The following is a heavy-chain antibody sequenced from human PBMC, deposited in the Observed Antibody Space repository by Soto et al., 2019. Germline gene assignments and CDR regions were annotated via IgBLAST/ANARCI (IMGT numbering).Heavy chain of an antibody. CDR1: GFTFSSHT. CDR3: ARDDERGSDCDLGY. J-gene: IGHJ4*02. V-gene: IGHV3-30-3*01. CDR2: IYPDGNGK. D-gene: IGHD1-26*01. Sequence: QVHLVESGGGGVQPGGSLRLSCVASGFTFSSHTMQWVLQAPGKGLGGVTFIYPDGNGKYYPDSVRGRFTTSIDTSKNTMYLQMNSLRVEDTAVYYWARDDERGSDCDLGYGGQGVLVTVSS.